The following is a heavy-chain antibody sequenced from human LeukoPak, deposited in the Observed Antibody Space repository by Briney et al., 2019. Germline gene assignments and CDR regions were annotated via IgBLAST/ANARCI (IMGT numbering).Heavy chain of an antibody. CDR1: GFTFSSYG. D-gene: IGHD6-6*01. CDR2: ISGGGGST. Sequence: PGGSLRLSCAASGFTFSSYGMSWVRQPPGKGLEWVATISGGGGSTYYADSVKGRFTISRDNSKNTLYLQMNSLRAEGTAVYYCAKTMGSSWLFDYWGQGTLVTVSS. V-gene: IGHV3-23*01. J-gene: IGHJ4*02. CDR3: AKTMGSSWLFDY.